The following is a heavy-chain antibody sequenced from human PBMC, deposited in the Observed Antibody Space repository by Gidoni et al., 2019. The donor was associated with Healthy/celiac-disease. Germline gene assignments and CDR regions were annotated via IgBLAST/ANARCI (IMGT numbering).Heavy chain of an antibody. V-gene: IGHV3-9*01. CDR2: ISCKSGSI. CDR1: GFTFDDYA. J-gene: IGHJ4*02. D-gene: IGHD3-10*01. Sequence: EVQLVESGGGLVKPGRSLSRCCAASGFTFDDYAMHWVRQAPGKGLEWVAGISCKSGSIGYADSVKGRFTISRDNAKNSRYLQMNSLSAEDTALYYCVNGGSVSIGGHFDYWGQGTLVTVSS. CDR3: VNGGSVSIGGHFDY.